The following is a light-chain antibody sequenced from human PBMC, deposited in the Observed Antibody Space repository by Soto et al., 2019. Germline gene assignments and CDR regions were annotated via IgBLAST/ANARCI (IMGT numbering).Light chain of an antibody. CDR1: QSISSW. J-gene: IGKJ1*01. Sequence: DIQMTQSPSTLSASVGDRVTITCRASQSISSWLAWYQQKPGKAPKLLIYKASSLESGVPSRFSGSGSGTDFTLTISCLQSEDFATYYCQQYNSYSWTFGQGTKVDI. V-gene: IGKV1-5*03. CDR3: QQYNSYSWT. CDR2: KAS.